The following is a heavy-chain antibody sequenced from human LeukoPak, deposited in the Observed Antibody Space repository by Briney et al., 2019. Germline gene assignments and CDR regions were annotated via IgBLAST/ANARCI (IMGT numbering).Heavy chain of an antibody. V-gene: IGHV3-30*18. Sequence: PGRSLRLSCAASGFTFSSYGMHWVRQAPGKGLEWVAVISYDGSNKYYADSVKGRFTISRDNSKNTLYLQMNSLRAEDTAVYYCAKDPLAFGHIVVDWGQGTLVTVSS. CDR3: AKDPLAFGHIVVD. J-gene: IGHJ4*02. CDR1: GFTFSSYG. D-gene: IGHD2-21*01. CDR2: ISYDGSNK.